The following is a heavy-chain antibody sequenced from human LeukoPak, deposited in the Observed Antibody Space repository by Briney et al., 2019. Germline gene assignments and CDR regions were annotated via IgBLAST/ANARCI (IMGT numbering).Heavy chain of an antibody. V-gene: IGHV3-33*01. Sequence: PGRSLRLSCAASGFTFRSHGMHWARQAPGKAVEGVAVIWYDGSNKYYADSVKGRFTISRDNSKNTLYLEMNSLRAEDTAVYYCARDRRGSENYHYFDYWGQGTLVTVSS. CDR2: IWYDGSNK. J-gene: IGHJ4*02. D-gene: IGHD3-10*01. CDR1: GFTFRSHG. CDR3: ARDRRGSENYHYFDY.